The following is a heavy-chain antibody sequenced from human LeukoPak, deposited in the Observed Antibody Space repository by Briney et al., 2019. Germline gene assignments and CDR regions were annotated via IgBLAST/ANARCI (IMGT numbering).Heavy chain of an antibody. CDR1: GGSVSSNNW. V-gene: IGHV4-4*02. CDR2: IHHSGNT. J-gene: IGHJ6*03. Sequence: SETLSLTCAVFGGSVSSNNWWNWVRQSPGKGLEWIGEIHHSGNTNYNPSLKSRVTISVDKSKNQFSLKLSSVTAADTAVYYCARPYHYYMDVWGKGTTVTVSS. CDR3: ARPYHYYMDV.